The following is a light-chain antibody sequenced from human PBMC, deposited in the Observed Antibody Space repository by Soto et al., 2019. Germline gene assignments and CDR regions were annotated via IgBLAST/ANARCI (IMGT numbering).Light chain of an antibody. V-gene: IGLV1-40*01. J-gene: IGLJ1*01. Sequence: QSALAQPPSVSGAPGQRVTISCTGISSSSGADYDVHWYQQLPGRAPKLLIYGNTNRPSGVSNRFSGSKSGNTASLTISGLQAEDEADYYCSSYTSRSTRVFGTGNKVTV. CDR3: SSYTSRSTRV. CDR2: GNT. CDR1: SSSSGADYD.